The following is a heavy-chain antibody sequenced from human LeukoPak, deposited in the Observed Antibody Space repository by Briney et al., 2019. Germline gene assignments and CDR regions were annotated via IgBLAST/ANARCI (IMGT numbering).Heavy chain of an antibody. CDR3: ARHPFATPFDY. V-gene: IGHV4-59*08. D-gene: IGHD2-15*01. CDR1: GGSISDNY. CDR2: AYYSGHT. J-gene: IGHJ4*02. Sequence: SETLSLTCTVSGGSISDNYWSWIRQPPGKGLEWIGYAYYSGHTNYNSSLKSRVTMSLDTSKSQFSLRLSSVAAADTAVYFCARHPFATPFDYWGPGTLVTVSS.